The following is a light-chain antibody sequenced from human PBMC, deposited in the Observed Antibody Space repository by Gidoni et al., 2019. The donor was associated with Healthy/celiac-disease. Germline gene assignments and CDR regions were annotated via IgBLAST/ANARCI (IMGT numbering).Light chain of an antibody. J-gene: IGKJ3*01. V-gene: IGKV1-33*01. CDR2: DAS. CDR1: QDISNY. CDR3: QQYRT. Sequence: DIQMTQSPSSLSASVGDRVTITCQASQDISNYLNWYQQKPGKAPKLLIYDASNLETGVPSRFSGSGSGTDFTFTIRSLQPEDIATYYCQQYRTFGPGTKVDIK.